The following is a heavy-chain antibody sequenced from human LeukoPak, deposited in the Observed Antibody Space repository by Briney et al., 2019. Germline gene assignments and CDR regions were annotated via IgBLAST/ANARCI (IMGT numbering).Heavy chain of an antibody. V-gene: IGHV4-38-2*02. J-gene: IGHJ5*02. CDR1: GYSISSGYY. D-gene: IGHD3-16*01. Sequence: SETLSLTCTVSGYSISSGYYWGWIRQPPGKGLEWIGSIYHSGSTYYNPSLKSRVTISVDTSKNQFSLKLSSVTAADTAVYYCARDRGGKGSSSPKFDPWGQGTLVTVSS. CDR3: ARDRGGKGSSSPKFDP. CDR2: IYHSGST.